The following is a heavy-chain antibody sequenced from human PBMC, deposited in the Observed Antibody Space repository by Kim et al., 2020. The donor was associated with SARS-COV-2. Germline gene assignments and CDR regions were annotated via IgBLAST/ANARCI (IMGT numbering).Heavy chain of an antibody. Sequence: SETLSLTCTVSGGSISSYYWSWIRQPPGKGLEWIGYIYYSGSTNYNPSLKSRVTISVDTSKNQFSLKLSSVTAADTAVYYCASRHYYDSSGYYYDDAFDIWGQGTMVTVSS. D-gene: IGHD3-22*01. CDR3: ASRHYYDSSGYYYDDAFDI. CDR2: IYYSGST. J-gene: IGHJ3*02. CDR1: GGSISSYY. V-gene: IGHV4-59*01.